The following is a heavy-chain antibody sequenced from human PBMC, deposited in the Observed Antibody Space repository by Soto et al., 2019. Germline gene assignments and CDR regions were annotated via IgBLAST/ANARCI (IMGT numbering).Heavy chain of an antibody. D-gene: IGHD3-22*01. CDR1: GGSISSSSYY. CDR3: ASYNSSGYYYRLDY. V-gene: IGHV4-39*01. J-gene: IGHJ4*02. CDR2: IYYSGST. Sequence: SSETLSLTCTVSGGSISSSSYYWGWIRQPPGKGLEWIGSIYYSGSTYYNPSLKSRVTISVDTSKNQFSLKLSSVTAADTAVYYCASYNSSGYYYRLDYWGQGTLVTVSS.